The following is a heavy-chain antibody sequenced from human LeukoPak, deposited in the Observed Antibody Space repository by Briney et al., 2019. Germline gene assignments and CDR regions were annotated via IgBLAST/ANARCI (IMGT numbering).Heavy chain of an antibody. J-gene: IGHJ4*02. CDR2: ISAYNGNT. Sequence: YTFTIXXISWGRRAXGQGREGMGGISAYNGNTNYTQKLQGRGTITTDTTTSKAYRELRSLRSDDTAVYYCARAGQFDFWSGYFDYWGQGTLVTVSS. CDR3: ARAGQFDFWSGYFDY. CDR1: YTFTIXX. D-gene: IGHD3-3*01. V-gene: IGHV1-18*01.